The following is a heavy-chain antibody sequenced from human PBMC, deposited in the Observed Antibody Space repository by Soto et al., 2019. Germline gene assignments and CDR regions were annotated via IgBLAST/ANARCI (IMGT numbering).Heavy chain of an antibody. J-gene: IGHJ3*02. Sequence: QVQLVESGGGLVKPGGSLRLSCATSGFTFSDYYMSWVRQAQGKGLEWVSYISSGGTTINSADSMKGRFTISRDNAKNSLYLQMNSLTVEDTAVYYCARVKWGFGIWGQGTMVTVSS. V-gene: IGHV3-11*01. CDR2: ISSGGTTI. CDR1: GFTFSDYY. D-gene: IGHD1-26*01. CDR3: ARVKWGFGI.